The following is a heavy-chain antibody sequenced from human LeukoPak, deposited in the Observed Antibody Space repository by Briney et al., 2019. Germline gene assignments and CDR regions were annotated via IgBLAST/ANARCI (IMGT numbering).Heavy chain of an antibody. CDR2: ISYDGSNK. CDR3: AKDFGYSYGLCFDY. J-gene: IGHJ4*02. D-gene: IGHD5-18*01. V-gene: IGHV3-30*18. CDR1: GFTFSSYG. Sequence: GGSLRLSCAASGFTFSSYGMHWVRQAPGKGLEWVAVISYDGSNKYYADSVKGRFTISRDNSKNTLYLQMNSLRAEDTAVYHCAKDFGYSYGLCFDYWGQGTLVTVSS.